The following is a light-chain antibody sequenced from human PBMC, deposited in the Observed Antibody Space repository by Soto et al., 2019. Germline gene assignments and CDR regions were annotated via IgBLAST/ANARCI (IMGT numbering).Light chain of an antibody. CDR3: SSYTSIRTLYV. V-gene: IGLV2-14*01. CDR1: NSDVGGYNY. CDR2: EVS. Sequence: ALTQPASVSGSPGQSITISCTGTNSDVGGYNYVSWYQQHPGKAPELMIYEVSHRPSGVSNRFSGSKSDNTASLTISGLQAEDEADYYCSSYTSIRTLYVFGTGTKVTVL. J-gene: IGLJ1*01.